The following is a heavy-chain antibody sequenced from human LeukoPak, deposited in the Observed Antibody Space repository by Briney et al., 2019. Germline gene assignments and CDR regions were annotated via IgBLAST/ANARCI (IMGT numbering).Heavy chain of an antibody. V-gene: IGHV3-66*01. Sequence: GGSLRLSCAASGFTFSSYEMNWVRQAPGKGLEWVSVIYSGNTIKYADSVKGRFTISRDNSKNTVYLQMNSLRAEDTAVYYCARDRGSSWFAAFDYWGQGTLVTVSS. CDR2: IYSGNTI. J-gene: IGHJ4*02. CDR1: GFTFSSYE. CDR3: ARDRGSSWFAAFDY. D-gene: IGHD6-13*01.